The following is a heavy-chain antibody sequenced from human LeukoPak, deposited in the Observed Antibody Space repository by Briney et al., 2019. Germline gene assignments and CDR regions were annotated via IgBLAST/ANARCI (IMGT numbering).Heavy chain of an antibody. CDR3: ARPPPYSGYGYYGMDV. Sequence: GSPVKVSCKASGGTFSSYAISWVRQAPGQGLEWMGGIIPIFGTANYAQKFQGRVTITADESTSTAYMELSSLRSEDTAVYYCARPPPYSGYGYYGMDVWGKGTTVTVSS. CDR2: IIPIFGTA. D-gene: IGHD5-12*01. V-gene: IGHV1-69*01. J-gene: IGHJ6*04. CDR1: GGTFSSYA.